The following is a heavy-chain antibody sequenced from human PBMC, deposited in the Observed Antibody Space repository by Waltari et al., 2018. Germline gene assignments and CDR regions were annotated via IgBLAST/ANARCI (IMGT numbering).Heavy chain of an antibody. J-gene: IGHJ4*02. D-gene: IGHD3-22*01. V-gene: IGHV3-49*03. CDR3: TRDWGYDSSGYYPFDY. CDR1: GFTFGDSA. Sequence: EVQLVESGGGLVQPGRSLRLSCTASGFTFGDSAMSWFRQAPGKGLEWVGFIRSKAYGGTTEYAASVKGRFTISRDDSKSIAYLQMNSLKTEDTAVYYCTRDWGYDSSGYYPFDYWGQGTLVTVSS. CDR2: IRSKAYGGTT.